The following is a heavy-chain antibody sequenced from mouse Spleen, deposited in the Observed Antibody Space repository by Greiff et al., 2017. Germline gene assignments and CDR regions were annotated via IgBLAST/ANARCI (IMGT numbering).Heavy chain of an antibody. V-gene: IGHV3-6*01. CDR2: ISYDGSN. D-gene: IGHD1-1*01. CDR3: ARGPTVVAPAY. J-gene: IGHJ3*01. CDR1: GYSITSGYY. Sequence: EVKVEASGPGLVKPSQSLSLTCSVTGYSITSGYYWNWIRQFPGNKLEWMGYISYDGSNNYNPSLKNRISITRDTSKNQFFLKLNSVTTEDTATYYCARGPTVVAPAYWGQGTLVTVSA.